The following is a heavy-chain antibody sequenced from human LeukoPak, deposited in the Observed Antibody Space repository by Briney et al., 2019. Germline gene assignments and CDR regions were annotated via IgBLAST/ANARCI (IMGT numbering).Heavy chain of an antibody. CDR1: GFTFSSYS. V-gene: IGHV3-48*01. CDR3: ARDIVVATPGYMDV. CDR2: ISSSSSTI. Sequence: PGGSLRLSCAASGFTFSSYSMNWVRQAPGKGLEWVSYISSSSSTIYYADSVKGRFTISRDNAKNSLYLQMNSLRAEDTAVYYCARDIVVATPGYMDVWGKGTTVTVSS. J-gene: IGHJ6*03. D-gene: IGHD5-12*01.